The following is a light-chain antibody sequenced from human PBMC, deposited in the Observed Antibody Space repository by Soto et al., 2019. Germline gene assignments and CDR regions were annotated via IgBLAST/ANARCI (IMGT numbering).Light chain of an antibody. V-gene: IGKV1-33*01. CDR3: QQYDNRLT. J-gene: IGKJ4*01. CDR1: QDVRTY. Sequence: DIQMTQSPSSLSASVGGTVTITCQASQDVRTYVTWYQQKPGQAPKLLIYDASNMETGVPSRFSGSGSGTDFTFTISRLQPEDIGTYYCQQYDNRLTFGGGTKV. CDR2: DAS.